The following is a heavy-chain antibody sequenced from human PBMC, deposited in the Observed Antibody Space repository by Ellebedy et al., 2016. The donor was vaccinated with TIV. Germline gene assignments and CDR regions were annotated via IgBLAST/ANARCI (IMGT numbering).Heavy chain of an antibody. CDR2: IYPEDSHT. V-gene: IGHV5-51*01. J-gene: IGHJ4*02. CDR1: GYNFAKFW. D-gene: IGHD1-26*01. CDR3: ATSGSYYDHYFDH. Sequence: ASVKVSCKGSGYNFAKFWIGWVRQMPGKGLEWMGVIYPEDSHTIYSPSFQGQVTISADTSISTAYLQWSSLKASDSAIYYCATSGSYYDHYFDHWGQGTLVTVSS.